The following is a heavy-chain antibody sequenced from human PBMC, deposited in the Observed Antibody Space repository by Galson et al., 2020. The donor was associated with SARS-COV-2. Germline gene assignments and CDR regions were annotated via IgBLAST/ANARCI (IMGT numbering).Heavy chain of an antibody. CDR2: IYYSGST. CDR3: ARGGKYYYDSSGYYHRPYDY. Sequence: SETLSLTCTVSGGSISSYYWSWIRQPPGKGLEWIGYIYYSGSTNYNPSLKSRVTISVDTSKNQFSLKLSSVTAADTAVYYCARGGKYYYDSSGYYHRPYDYWGQGTLVTVSS. V-gene: IGHV4-59*12. D-gene: IGHD3-22*01. J-gene: IGHJ4*02. CDR1: GGSISSYY.